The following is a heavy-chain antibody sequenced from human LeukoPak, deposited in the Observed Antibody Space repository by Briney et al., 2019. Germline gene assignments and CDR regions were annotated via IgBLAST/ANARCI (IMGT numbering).Heavy chain of an antibody. CDR3: ARVLRYYYGSGSLLYYFDY. Sequence: GASVEVSCKASGYTFTSYDINWVRQATGQGLEWMGWMNPNSGNTGYAQKFQGRVTMTRNTSISTAYMELSSLRSEDTAVYYCARVLRYYYGSGSLLYYFDYWGQGTLVTVSS. J-gene: IGHJ4*02. D-gene: IGHD3-10*01. V-gene: IGHV1-8*01. CDR2: MNPNSGNT. CDR1: GYTFTSYD.